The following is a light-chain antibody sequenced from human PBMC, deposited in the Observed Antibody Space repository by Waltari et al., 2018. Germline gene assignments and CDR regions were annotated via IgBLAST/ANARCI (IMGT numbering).Light chain of an antibody. Sequence: EIVLTQSPATLSSSPGERATLPCRASQSVTSDLAWYQQKPGQAPRLLIYDASNRATGILARFSGSGSGTDFTLTISSLEPEDFAVYYCQQRSNWLITFGQGTRLEIK. J-gene: IGKJ5*01. V-gene: IGKV3-11*01. CDR3: QQRSNWLIT. CDR1: QSVTSD. CDR2: DAS.